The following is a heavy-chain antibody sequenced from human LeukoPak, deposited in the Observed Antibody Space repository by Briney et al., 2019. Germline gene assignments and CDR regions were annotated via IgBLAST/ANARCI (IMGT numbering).Heavy chain of an antibody. CDR2: IYYSGST. D-gene: IGHD3-10*01. V-gene: IGHV4-30-4*08. Sequence: PSETLSLTCAVYGGSLSGYSWSWIRQPPGKGLEWIGYIYYSGSTYYNPSLESRVTISVDTSKDQFSLNLISVTAADAALYYCARAGGSGSFPRLSSSNWFDPWGQGTLVTVSS. CDR1: GGSLSGYS. J-gene: IGHJ5*02. CDR3: ARAGGSGSFPRLSSSNWFDP.